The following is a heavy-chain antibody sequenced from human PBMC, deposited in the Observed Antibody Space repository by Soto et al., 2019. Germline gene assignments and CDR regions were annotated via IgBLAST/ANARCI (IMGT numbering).Heavy chain of an antibody. J-gene: IGHJ4*02. D-gene: IGHD1-1*01. CDR2: INHSGST. Sequence: SETLSLTCTVSGGSISSSSYYWGWIRQPPGKGLEWIGSINHSGSTNYNPSLKSRVTISIDTSKTQVSLKLTSLTAADTAVYYCAKARYALKSGLFDQWGQGTLVTVSS. CDR3: AKARYALKSGLFDQ. CDR1: GGSISSSSYY. V-gene: IGHV4-39*07.